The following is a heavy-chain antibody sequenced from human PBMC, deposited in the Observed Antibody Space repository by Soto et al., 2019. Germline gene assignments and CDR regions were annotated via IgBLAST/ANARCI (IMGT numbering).Heavy chain of an antibody. CDR3: MGYGGNSV. D-gene: IGHD4-17*01. CDR1: GFTVSDNH. J-gene: IGHJ4*02. CDR2: IYGGGDK. V-gene: IGHV3-53*01. Sequence: EIQLVESGGGLTQPGGSLRLSCAVSGFTVSDNHVTWVRQATGKGLEWVSVIYGGGDKYYADYVKGRFTISRDNSKNTVSLQMNIQRADDAAVYYCMGYGGNSVWGQGTQVIVFS.